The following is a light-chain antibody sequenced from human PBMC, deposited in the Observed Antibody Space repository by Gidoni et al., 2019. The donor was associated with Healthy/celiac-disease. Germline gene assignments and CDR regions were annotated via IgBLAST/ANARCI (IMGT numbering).Light chain of an antibody. CDR2: WAS. Sequence: DIVMTQSPDSLAASLGDRATINCKSSQSVLYSSNNNNYLAWYQQKPGQPPQLLIYWASTRESGVPDRFSGSGSGTDFTLTISSLQAEDVAFYYCQQYYSTPLTFGPGTKVDIK. CDR1: QSVLYSSNNNNY. V-gene: IGKV4-1*01. J-gene: IGKJ3*01. CDR3: QQYYSTPLT.